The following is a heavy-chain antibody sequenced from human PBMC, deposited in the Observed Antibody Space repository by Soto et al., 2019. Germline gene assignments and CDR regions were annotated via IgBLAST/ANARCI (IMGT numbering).Heavy chain of an antibody. CDR2: IIPILGIA. CDR1: GGTFSSYT. V-gene: IGHV1-69*02. CDR3: ARVLETVTTGYYYYYMDV. D-gene: IGHD4-4*01. Sequence: QVQLVQSGAEVKKPGSSVKVSCKASGGTFSSYTISWVRQAPGQGLEWMGRIIPILGIANYAQKFQGRVTITADKSTRTAYMELSSLRAEDTAVYYCARVLETVTTGYYYYYMDVWGKGTTVTVSS. J-gene: IGHJ6*03.